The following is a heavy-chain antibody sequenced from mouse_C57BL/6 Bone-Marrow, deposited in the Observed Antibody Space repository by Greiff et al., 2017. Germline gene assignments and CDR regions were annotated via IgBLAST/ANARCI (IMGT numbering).Heavy chain of an antibody. J-gene: IGHJ3*01. V-gene: IGHV1-55*01. D-gene: IGHD1-1*01. CDR3: AGNYYGSSPFAY. CDR1: GYSFTSYW. Sequence: QVQLQQPGAELVKPGASVKMSCKASGYSFTSYWITWVKQRPGQGLEWIGDIYPGSGSTNYNEKFKSKATLTVDTSSSTAYMQLSNLTSEDSAVYYCAGNYYGSSPFAYWGQGTLVTVSA. CDR2: IYPGSGST.